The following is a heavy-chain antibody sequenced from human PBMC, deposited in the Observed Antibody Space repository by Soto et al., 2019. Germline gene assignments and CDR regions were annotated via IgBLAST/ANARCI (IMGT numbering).Heavy chain of an antibody. Sequence: EGQLLESGGGLVQPGGSLRLYCAASGFTFSRYAMSWVRQAPGKGLEWVSAISGSGGSTYYADSVKGRFTISRDNSKNTLYLQMNSLRLEDTAAYYCAKSEIAVAGEFDYWGQGTLVTVSS. CDR3: AKSEIAVAGEFDY. CDR2: ISGSGGST. D-gene: IGHD6-19*01. CDR1: GFTFSRYA. V-gene: IGHV3-23*01. J-gene: IGHJ4*02.